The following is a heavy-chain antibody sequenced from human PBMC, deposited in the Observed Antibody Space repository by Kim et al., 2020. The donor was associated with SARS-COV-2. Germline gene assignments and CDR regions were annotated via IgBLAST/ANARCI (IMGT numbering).Heavy chain of an antibody. V-gene: IGHV3-30*18. D-gene: IGHD5-12*01. CDR1: GFTFSSYG. J-gene: IGHJ3*02. Sequence: GGSLRLSCAASGFTFSSYGMHWVRQAPGKGLEWVAVISYDGSNKYYADSVKGRFTISRDNSKNTLYLQMNSLRAEDTAVYYCAKDVGYSGYDADDAFDIWGQGTMVTVSS. CDR2: ISYDGSNK. CDR3: AKDVGYSGYDADDAFDI.